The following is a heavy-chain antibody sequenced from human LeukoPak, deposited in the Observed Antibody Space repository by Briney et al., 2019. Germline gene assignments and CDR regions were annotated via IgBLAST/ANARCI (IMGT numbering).Heavy chain of an antibody. D-gene: IGHD3-22*01. CDR1: GGSISSYY. CDR3: ARTYYYDSSGYYPPAAFDI. CDR2: IYYSGST. Sequence: SETLSLTCTVSGGSISSYYWSWIRQPPGKGLDWIGYIYYSGSTNYNPSLKSRVTISVDTSKNQFSLKLSSVTAADTAVYYCARTYYYDSSGYYPPAAFDIWGQGTMVTVSS. J-gene: IGHJ3*02. V-gene: IGHV4-59*08.